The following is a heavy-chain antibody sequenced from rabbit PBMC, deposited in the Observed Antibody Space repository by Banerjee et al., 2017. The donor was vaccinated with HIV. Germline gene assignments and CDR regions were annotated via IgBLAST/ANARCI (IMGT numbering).Heavy chain of an antibody. Sequence: QQQLEESGGGLVKPGGTLTLTCKASGIDFSSYYYMCWVRQAPGKGLEWIACNYAGSSGSTYYAGWAKGRFTISKTSATTVTLQMTSLTAADTATYFCARGSAYAGAGYALWGQGTLVTVS. D-gene: IGHD4-2*01. V-gene: IGHV1S45*01. CDR3: ARGSAYAGAGYAL. J-gene: IGHJ6*01. CDR2: NYAGSSGST. CDR1: GIDFSSYYY.